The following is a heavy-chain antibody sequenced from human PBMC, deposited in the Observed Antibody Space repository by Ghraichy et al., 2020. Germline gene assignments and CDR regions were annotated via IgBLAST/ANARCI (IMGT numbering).Heavy chain of an antibody. Sequence: GGSLRLSCAASGFTFSSYSMNWVRQAPGKGLEWVSSISSSSSYIYYADSVKGRFTISRDNAKNSLYPQMNSLRAEDTAVYYCARGVDYGDYRVDYWGQGTLVTVSS. V-gene: IGHV3-21*01. D-gene: IGHD4-17*01. J-gene: IGHJ4*02. CDR2: ISSSSSYI. CDR3: ARGVDYGDYRVDY. CDR1: GFTFSSYS.